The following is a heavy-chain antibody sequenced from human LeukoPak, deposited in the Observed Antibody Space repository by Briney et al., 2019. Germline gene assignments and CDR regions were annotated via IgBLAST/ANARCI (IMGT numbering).Heavy chain of an antibody. Sequence: SVEVSCKASGGTFSSYAISWVRQAPGQGLEWMGGIIPIFGTANYAQKFQGRVTITADESTSTAYMELSSLRSEDTAVYYCATRVRAVAGVVYYYYGMDVWGQGTTVTVSS. CDR1: GGTFSSYA. CDR2: IIPIFGTA. V-gene: IGHV1-69*13. D-gene: IGHD6-19*01. CDR3: ATRVRAVAGVVYYYYGMDV. J-gene: IGHJ6*02.